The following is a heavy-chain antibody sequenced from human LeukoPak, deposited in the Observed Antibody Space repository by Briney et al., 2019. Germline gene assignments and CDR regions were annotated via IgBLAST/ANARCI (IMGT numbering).Heavy chain of an antibody. J-gene: IGHJ5*02. CDR1: GFTFSSYW. Sequence: GGSLRLSCAASGFTFSSYWMHWFRQAPGKGLVWVSRINSDGSSTSYADSVKGRFTISRDNAKNTLYLQMNSLRAEDTAVYYCARDRHQYVDWFDPWGQGTLVTVSS. CDR2: INSDGSST. V-gene: IGHV3-74*01. CDR3: ARDRHQYVDWFDP. D-gene: IGHD2-8*01.